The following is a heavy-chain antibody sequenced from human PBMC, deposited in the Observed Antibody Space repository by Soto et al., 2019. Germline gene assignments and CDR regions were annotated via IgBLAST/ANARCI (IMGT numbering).Heavy chain of an antibody. J-gene: IGHJ6*02. D-gene: IGHD5-18*01. CDR2: ISGSGGRT. CDR3: ARDRDTTAMVAYYYGMDV. Sequence: EMQLLESGGGLVQSGGSLRLSCEVSGSTSNRYAMNWVRQAPGRGLEWVSGISGSGGRTYYADSVKGRFTIYRDNPRNTVYLEMNSLSGEDTAVYYCARDRDTTAMVAYYYGMDVWGQGTTVTVSS. V-gene: IGHV3-23*01. CDR1: GSTSNRYA.